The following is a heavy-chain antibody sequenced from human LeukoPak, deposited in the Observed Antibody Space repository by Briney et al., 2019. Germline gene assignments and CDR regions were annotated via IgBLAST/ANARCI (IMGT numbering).Heavy chain of an antibody. D-gene: IGHD3-9*01. J-gene: IGHJ6*02. CDR1: GFTFSNYS. V-gene: IGHV3-21*01. Sequence: GGSLRLSCAASGFTFSNYSINWVRQAPGKGLEWVSSISSSSGYIYYADSVEGRFTISRDNAKNSLFLQMNSLRAEDTAVYYCARPPQTLRYFDWTGMDVWGQGTTVTVSS. CDR3: ARPPQTLRYFDWTGMDV. CDR2: ISSSSGYI.